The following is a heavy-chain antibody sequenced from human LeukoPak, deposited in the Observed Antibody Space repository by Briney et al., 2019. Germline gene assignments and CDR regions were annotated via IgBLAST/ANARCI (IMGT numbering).Heavy chain of an antibody. CDR2: VYYNGLT. V-gene: IGHV4-59*08. D-gene: IGHD2-15*01. CDR3: ARYCNDGTCFSKALDY. Sequence: SETLSLTCTVSGGSINNYYWSWIRQPPGGGVEWIGHVYYNGLTRYNPSLNSRVTISVDTSKNQFSLKVNSVTAADTAIYYCARYCNDGTCFSKALDYWGQGTLATVSS. J-gene: IGHJ4*02. CDR1: GGSINNYY.